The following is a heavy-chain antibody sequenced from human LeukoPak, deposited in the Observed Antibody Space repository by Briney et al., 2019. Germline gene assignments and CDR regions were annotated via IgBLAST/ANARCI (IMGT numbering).Heavy chain of an antibody. Sequence: SVKVSCKASGGTFSSYAISWVRQAPGQGLEWMGGIIPIFGTANYAQKFQGRVTITADESTSTAYMKLSSLRSEDTAVYYCAGLPRTMVRGKRNFQHWGQGTLVTVSS. V-gene: IGHV1-69*13. J-gene: IGHJ1*01. D-gene: IGHD3-10*01. CDR3: AGLPRTMVRGKRNFQH. CDR1: GGTFSSYA. CDR2: IIPIFGTA.